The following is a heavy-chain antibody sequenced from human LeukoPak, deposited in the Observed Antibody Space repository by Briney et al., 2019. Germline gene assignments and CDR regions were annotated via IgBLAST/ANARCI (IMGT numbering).Heavy chain of an antibody. D-gene: IGHD3-16*02. CDR1: GFTFSSYA. CDR3: AKEGYMITFGGVIVIGSYFDY. V-gene: IGHV3-30-3*01. CDR2: ISYDGSNK. Sequence: GGSLRLSCAASGFTFSSYAMHWVRQAPGKGLEWVAVISYDGSNKYYADSVKGRFTISRDNSKNTLYLQMNSLRAEDTAVYYCAKEGYMITFGGVIVIGSYFDYWGQGTLVTVSS. J-gene: IGHJ4*02.